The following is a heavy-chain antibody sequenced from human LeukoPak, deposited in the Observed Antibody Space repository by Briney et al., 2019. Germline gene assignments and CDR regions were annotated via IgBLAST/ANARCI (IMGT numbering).Heavy chain of an antibody. CDR3: ASRSYCSSTSCQIDY. V-gene: IGHV3-21*01. D-gene: IGHD2-2*01. Sequence: PGGSLRLSCAASGFTFSSYSMNWVRQAPGKGLEWASSISSSSSYIYYADSVKGRFTISRDNAKNSLYLQMNSLRAEDTAVYYCASRSYCSSTSCQIDYWGQGTLVTVSS. CDR2: ISSSSSYI. J-gene: IGHJ4*02. CDR1: GFTFSSYS.